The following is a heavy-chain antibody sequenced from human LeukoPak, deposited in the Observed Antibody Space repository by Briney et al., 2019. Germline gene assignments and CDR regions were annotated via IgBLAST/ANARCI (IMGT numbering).Heavy chain of an antibody. CDR3: ARVSYYYGSGSLYFDY. CDR2: IYSGGST. CDR1: GFTVSSNY. J-gene: IGHJ4*02. D-gene: IGHD3-10*01. Sequence: GGSLRLYCAASGFTVSSNYMSWVRQAPGKGLEWVSVIYSGGSTYYADSVKSRFTISRDNSKNTLYLQMNSLRAEDTAVYYCARVSYYYGSGSLYFDYWGQGTLVTVSS. V-gene: IGHV3-53*01.